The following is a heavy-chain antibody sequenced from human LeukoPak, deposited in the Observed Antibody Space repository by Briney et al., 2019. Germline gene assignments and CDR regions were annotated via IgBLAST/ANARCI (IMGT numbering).Heavy chain of an antibody. V-gene: IGHV3-21*01. D-gene: IGHD4-23*01. CDR2: ISSSSYYI. CDR1: GFTFSSYT. J-gene: IGHJ6*02. Sequence: GGSLRLSCAASGFTFSSYTMNWVRQAPGKGLEWVSSISSSSYYIYYADSVKGRFTISRDNAKNSVYLQMNSLRAEDTAVYFCARDIGAVDHYGMDVWGQGTTVTVSS. CDR3: ARDIGAVDHYGMDV.